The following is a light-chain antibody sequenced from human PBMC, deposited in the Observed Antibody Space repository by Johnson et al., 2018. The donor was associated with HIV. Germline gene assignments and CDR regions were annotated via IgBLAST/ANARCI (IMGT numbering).Light chain of an antibody. CDR2: ENN. CDR1: SSNIGNNY. J-gene: IGLJ1*01. Sequence: QSVLTQPPSVSAAPGQKVTISCSGSSSNIGNNYVSWYQHLPGTAPKLLIYENNKRPSGIPDRFSGSKSGTSATLGITGLQTGDEADCYCGIWGSSLSAYVFGRGTKVTVL. V-gene: IGLV1-51*02. CDR3: GIWGSSLSAYV.